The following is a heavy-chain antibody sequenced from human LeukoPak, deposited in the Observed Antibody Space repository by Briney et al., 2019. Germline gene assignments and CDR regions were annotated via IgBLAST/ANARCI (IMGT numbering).Heavy chain of an antibody. D-gene: IGHD3-16*02. CDR2: IIPIFGTA. J-gene: IGHJ4*02. Sequence: ASVKVSCKASGGTFSSYAISWVRQAPGQGLEWMGGIIPIFGTANYAQKFQGRVTITADESTSTAYMELSSLRSEDTAVYYCARAEDYDYVWGSYRYYVYWGQGTLVTVSS. V-gene: IGHV1-69*13. CDR3: ARAEDYDYVWGSYRYYVY. CDR1: GGTFSSYA.